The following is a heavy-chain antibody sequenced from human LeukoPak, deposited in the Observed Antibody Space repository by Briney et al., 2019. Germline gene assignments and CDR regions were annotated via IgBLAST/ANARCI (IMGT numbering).Heavy chain of an antibody. V-gene: IGHV3-20*04. Sequence: GGSLRLSCAASGFTFDDCGMSWVRQAPGKGLEWVSGINWSGGRTGYADSVKGRFTISRDNAKNSLYLQMNSLRAEDTALYYCAKRSNSGWNLDYWGQGTLVTVSS. CDR2: INWSGGRT. CDR3: AKRSNSGWNLDY. CDR1: GFTFDDCG. J-gene: IGHJ4*02. D-gene: IGHD6-19*01.